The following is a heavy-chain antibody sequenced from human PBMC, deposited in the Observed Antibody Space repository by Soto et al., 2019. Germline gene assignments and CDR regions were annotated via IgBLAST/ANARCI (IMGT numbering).Heavy chain of an antibody. CDR1: GGSISSSSYY. D-gene: IGHD6-25*01. CDR2: IYYSGST. CDR3: ARITPFSGSDY. V-gene: IGHV4-39*01. Sequence: LTCTVSGGSISSSSYYWGWIRQPPGKGLEWIGSIYYSGSTYYNPSLKSRVTISVDTSKNQFSLKLSSVTAADTAVYYCARITPFSGSDYWGQGTLVTVSS. J-gene: IGHJ4*02.